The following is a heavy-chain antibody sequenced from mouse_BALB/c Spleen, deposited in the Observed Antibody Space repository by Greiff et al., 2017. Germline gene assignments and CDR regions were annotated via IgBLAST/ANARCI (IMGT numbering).Heavy chain of an antibody. V-gene: IGHV14-3*02. Sequence: EVQLQESGAELVKPGASVKLSCTASGFNIKDTYMHWVKQRPEQGLEWIGRIDPANGNTKYDPKFQGKATITADTSSNTAYLQLSSLTSEDTAVYYWPRFGTDFAMDYWGKGTSVTVSS. CDR3: PRFGTDFAMDY. J-gene: IGHJ4*01. CDR2: IDPANGNT. CDR1: GFNIKDTY.